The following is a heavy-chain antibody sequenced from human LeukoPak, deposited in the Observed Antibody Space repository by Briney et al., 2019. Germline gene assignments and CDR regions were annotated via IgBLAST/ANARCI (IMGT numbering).Heavy chain of an antibody. D-gene: IGHD2-21*01. CDR1: GDSITSYY. J-gene: IGHJ4*02. V-gene: IGHV4-59*08. Sequence: PSETLSLTCTVSGDSITSYYWSWIRQPPGKGLEWIGYIYHSGSTYYNPSLKSRVTISVDTSKNQFSLKLSSVTAADTAVYYCARRDCGGDCSYDYWGQGTLVTVSS. CDR3: ARRDCGGDCSYDY. CDR2: IYHSGST.